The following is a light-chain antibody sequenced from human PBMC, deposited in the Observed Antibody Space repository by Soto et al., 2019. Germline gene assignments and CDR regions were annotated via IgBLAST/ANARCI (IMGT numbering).Light chain of an antibody. CDR2: DDN. CDR3: GSWDTSLSAYV. J-gene: IGLJ1*01. V-gene: IGLV1-51*01. Sequence: QSVLTQPPSVSAAPGQKVTISCSGSSSNIGGNSVSWYQQLPGTAPKLLIYDDNKRPSGIPDRFPGSKSGTSATLGITGFQTGEEADYYCGSWDTSLSAYVFGTRTKVTV. CDR1: SSNIGGNS.